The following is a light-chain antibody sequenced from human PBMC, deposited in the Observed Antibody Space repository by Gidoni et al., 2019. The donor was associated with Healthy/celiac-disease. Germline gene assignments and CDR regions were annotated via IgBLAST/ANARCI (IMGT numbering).Light chain of an antibody. CDR1: QSISSY. CDR3: QQGET. J-gene: IGKJ1*01. V-gene: IGKV1-39*01. Sequence: DIQMTQSPSSLSASVGDRVTITCRASQSISSYLNWYQQKPGKAPKLLIYAASSLQSGVPSRFSGSGSGTDFTLTISSLQPEDFATYYCQQGETFXXXTKVEIK. CDR2: AAS.